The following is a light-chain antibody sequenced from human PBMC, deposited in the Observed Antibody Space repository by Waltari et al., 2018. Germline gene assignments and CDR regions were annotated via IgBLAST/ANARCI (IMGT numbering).Light chain of an antibody. J-gene: IGLJ2*01. Sequence: QSALTQPASVSGSPGQSLTIPCSGTRNDLGSSNYISWYQQHPGRAPKLMIYDVSDRPSGLSDRFSGSKSGNTASLSISGLQAEDEADYYCSSYTSSGTLVFGGGTKLTVL. V-gene: IGLV2-14*03. CDR1: RNDLGSSNY. CDR3: SSYTSSGTLV. CDR2: DVS.